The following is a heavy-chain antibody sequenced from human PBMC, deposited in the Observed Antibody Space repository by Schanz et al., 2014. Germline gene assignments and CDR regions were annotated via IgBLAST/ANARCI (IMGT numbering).Heavy chain of an antibody. Sequence: QVQLVQSGAEVKKPGASVKVSCKASGYTFTSYGISWVRQAPGQGLEWMGWISAYNGNTNYAQKLQGRVTMTTDTSTSTAYMELNSLTSEDTAVYYCARVSMEFERGKSYYYYMDVWGRGTTVTVSS. CDR2: ISAYNGNT. CDR3: ARVSMEFERGKSYYYYMDV. CDR1: GYTFTSYG. D-gene: IGHD3-10*01. J-gene: IGHJ6*03. V-gene: IGHV1-18*01.